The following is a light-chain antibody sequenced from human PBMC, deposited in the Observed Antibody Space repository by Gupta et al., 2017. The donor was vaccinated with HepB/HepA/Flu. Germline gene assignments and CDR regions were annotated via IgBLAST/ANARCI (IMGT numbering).Light chain of an antibody. Sequence: DIVMTQSPYSLAVSLGERATINCKSSQSVLYSSNNKNYLAWYQQKPGQPPKLLIYWASTREYGVPDRFSGSGSGTDFTLTISSLQAEDVAVYYCQQYDSTPFTFGRGTXVEIK. CDR2: WAS. V-gene: IGKV4-1*01. CDR3: QQYDSTPFT. J-gene: IGKJ4*01. CDR1: QSVLYSSNNKNY.